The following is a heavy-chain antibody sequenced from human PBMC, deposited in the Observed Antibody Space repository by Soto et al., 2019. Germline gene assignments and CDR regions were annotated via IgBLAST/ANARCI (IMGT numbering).Heavy chain of an antibody. D-gene: IGHD6-25*01. CDR2: ISQSGNT. Sequence: ETLSLTCSIYSGSFSGYYWSWIRQPPGKGLEWIGEISQSGNTNYSPSLKSRVSISIDTSKKQFSLNLASVSAADTAVYYCARAPKVSGRPQTPTHFWGQGTLVTVSS. CDR3: ARAPKVSGRPQTPTHF. J-gene: IGHJ1*01. V-gene: IGHV4-34*01. CDR1: SGSFSGYY.